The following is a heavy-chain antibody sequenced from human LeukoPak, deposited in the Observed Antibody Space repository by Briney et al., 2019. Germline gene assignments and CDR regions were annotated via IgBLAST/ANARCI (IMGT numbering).Heavy chain of an antibody. V-gene: IGHV3-74*01. CDR2: INSDGSST. J-gene: IGHJ4*02. CDR3: ATLGYCSSTSCYAGDDFDY. Sequence: GGSLRLSCAASGFTFSSYWMHWVRQAPGKGLVWVSRINSDGSSTSYADSVKGRFTISRDNAKNTLYLQMNSLRAEDTAVYYCATLGYCSSTSCYAGDDFDYWGQGTLVTVSS. D-gene: IGHD2-2*01. CDR1: GFTFSSYW.